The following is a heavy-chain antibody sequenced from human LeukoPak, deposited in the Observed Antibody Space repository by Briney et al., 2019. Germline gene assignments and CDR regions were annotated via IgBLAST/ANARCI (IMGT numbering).Heavy chain of an antibody. D-gene: IGHD6-13*01. Sequence: GGSLRLSCAASGFTFSSYWMSWVRQAPGKGLEWVANIKQDGSEKYYVDSVKGRFTISRDNAKNSLYLQMNSLRAEDTAVYYCARDIAAAPYYYYGMDVWGQGTTVTVSS. CDR1: GFTFSSYW. V-gene: IGHV3-7*01. J-gene: IGHJ6*02. CDR2: IKQDGSEK. CDR3: ARDIAAAPYYYYGMDV.